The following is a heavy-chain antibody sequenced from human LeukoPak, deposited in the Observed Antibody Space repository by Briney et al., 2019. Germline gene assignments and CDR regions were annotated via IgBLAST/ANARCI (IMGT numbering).Heavy chain of an antibody. D-gene: IGHD1-26*01. CDR3: ARDSDVSRELLQGSFDY. Sequence: GGSLRLSCAASGFTFSSYGMSWVRQAPGKGLEWVSSISSSSSYIYYADSVKGRFTISRDNAKNSLYLQMNSLRAEDTAVYYCARDSDVSRELLQGSFDYWGQGTLVTVSS. J-gene: IGHJ4*02. CDR2: ISSSSSYI. CDR1: GFTFSSYG. V-gene: IGHV3-21*01.